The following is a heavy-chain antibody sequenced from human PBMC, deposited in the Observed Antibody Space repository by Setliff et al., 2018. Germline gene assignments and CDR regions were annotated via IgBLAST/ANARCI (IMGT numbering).Heavy chain of an antibody. D-gene: IGHD3-10*01. CDR2: IYTSGTT. Sequence: PSETLSLTCTVSGGSISSGSYYWSWIRQPAGKGLEWLGRIYTSGTTNYSPSFKSRVTISADTSKNQISLKLSSVTAADTAVYYCARGSTMIQGVRLYYHGLDVWGQGTTVTVSS. CDR3: ARGSTMIQGVRLYYHGLDV. J-gene: IGHJ6*02. V-gene: IGHV4-61*02. CDR1: GGSISSGSYY.